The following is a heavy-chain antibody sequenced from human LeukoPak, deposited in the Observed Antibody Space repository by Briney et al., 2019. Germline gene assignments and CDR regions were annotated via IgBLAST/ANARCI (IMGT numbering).Heavy chain of an antibody. CDR2: ISDGGGST. D-gene: IGHD1-1*01. J-gene: IGHJ5*02. CDR1: GFTFSSYV. V-gene: IGHV3-23*01. Sequence: GGSLRLSCAASGFTFSSYVMSWVRQAPGKGLEWVSAISDGGGSTYYADSVKGRFTISRDNSKNTLYLQMNSLRAEDTAVYYCAKEPERIGWFDPWDQGTLVGVSS. CDR3: AKEPERIGWFDP.